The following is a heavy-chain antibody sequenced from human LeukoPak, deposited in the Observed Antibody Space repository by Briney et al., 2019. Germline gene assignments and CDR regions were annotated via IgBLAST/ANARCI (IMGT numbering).Heavy chain of an antibody. D-gene: IGHD3-22*01. J-gene: IGHJ6*02. Sequence: GGSLRLSCAASGFTFSNAWMSWFRQAPGKGLEWVGRIKSKTDGGTTDYAAPVKGRFTISRDDSKNTLYLQMNSLKTEDTAVYYCTTERWLLGMDVWGQGTTVTVSS. CDR1: GFTFSNAW. V-gene: IGHV3-15*01. CDR2: IKSKTDGGTT. CDR3: TTERWLLGMDV.